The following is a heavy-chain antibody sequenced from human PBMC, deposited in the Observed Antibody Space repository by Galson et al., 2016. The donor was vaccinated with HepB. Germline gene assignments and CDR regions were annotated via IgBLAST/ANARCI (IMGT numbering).Heavy chain of an antibody. D-gene: IGHD5-12*01. CDR2: IYFSGNT. V-gene: IGHV4-59*01. CDR1: GGSMRSYY. Sequence: ETLSLTCTVSGGSMRSYYWSWIRQLPGKGLEWIGYIYFSGNTNYNPSLKTRVTISVDTSKNQFSLKLNSVTAADTAVYYCARGATTFEYWGQGTLVTVSS. CDR3: ARGATTFEY. J-gene: IGHJ4*02.